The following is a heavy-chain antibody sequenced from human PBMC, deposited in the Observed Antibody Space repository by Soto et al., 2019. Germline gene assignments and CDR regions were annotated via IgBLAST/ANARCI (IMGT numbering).Heavy chain of an antibody. V-gene: IGHV1-18*01. D-gene: IGHD2-2*01. CDR2: ISAYNGNT. J-gene: IGHJ6*02. CDR1: GYTFTSYG. Sequence: ASVKVSCKASGYTFTSYGISWVRQAPGQGLEWMGWISAYNGNTNYAQKLQGRVTMTTDTSTNTAYMELRSLRSDDTAVYYCARDGFHIVVVPAAQPYYYYGMDVWGQGNTVTV. CDR3: ARDGFHIVVVPAAQPYYYYGMDV.